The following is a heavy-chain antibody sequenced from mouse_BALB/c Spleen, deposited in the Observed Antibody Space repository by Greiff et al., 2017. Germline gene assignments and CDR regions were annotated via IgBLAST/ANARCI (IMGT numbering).Heavy chain of an antibody. CDR2: SRNKANDYTT. CDR3: ASDALPYDGYYLDY. CDR1: GFTFSDFY. J-gene: IGHJ4*01. V-gene: IGHV7-1*02. Sequence: EVQLVESGGGFVQPGGSLRLSCATSGFTFSDFYMEWVRQPPGKRLEWIAASRNKANDYTTEYSASVKGRVIVSRDTSQSFLYLQMNALRAEDTAIYYYASDALPYDGYYLDYWGQGTSVTVSS. D-gene: IGHD2-3*01.